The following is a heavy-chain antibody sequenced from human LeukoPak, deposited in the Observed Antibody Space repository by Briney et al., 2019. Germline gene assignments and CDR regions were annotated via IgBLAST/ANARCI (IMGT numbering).Heavy chain of an antibody. Sequence: ASVKVSCKASGYTFTGYYMHWVRQAPGQGLEWMGWISAYNGNTNYAQKLQGRVTMTTDTSTSTAYMELRSLRSDDTAVYYCARDGGHDYGDYEDGPTGNWFDPWGQGTLVTVSS. V-gene: IGHV1-18*04. CDR2: ISAYNGNT. J-gene: IGHJ5*02. CDR3: ARDGGHDYGDYEDGPTGNWFDP. D-gene: IGHD4-17*01. CDR1: GYTFTGYY.